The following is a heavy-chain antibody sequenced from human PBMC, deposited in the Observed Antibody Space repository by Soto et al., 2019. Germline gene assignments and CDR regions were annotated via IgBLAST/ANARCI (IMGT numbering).Heavy chain of an antibody. Sequence: QVQLVQSGAEVKKPGASVKVSCKASGYTFTSYDINWVRQATGQGLEWMGWMNPNSGNTGYAQKCQGRVTMTRNTSISTAYMELSSVRSEDTAVYYCAREGEDGYNLNYYYGMDVWGQGTTVTVSS. V-gene: IGHV1-8*01. J-gene: IGHJ6*02. CDR1: GYTFTSYD. CDR3: AREGEDGYNLNYYYGMDV. CDR2: MNPNSGNT. D-gene: IGHD5-12*01.